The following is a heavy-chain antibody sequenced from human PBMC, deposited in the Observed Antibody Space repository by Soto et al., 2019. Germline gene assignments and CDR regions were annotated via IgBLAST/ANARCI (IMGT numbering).Heavy chain of an antibody. Sequence: SETLSLTCAVYGGSFSGYYWSWIRQPPGKGLEWIGEINHSGSTNYNPSLKSRVTISVDTSKNQFSLKLSSVTAADTAVYYCARRSRWLQWWFCAFDIWGQGTMVTV. D-gene: IGHD2-15*01. CDR2: INHSGST. CDR1: GGSFSGYY. V-gene: IGHV4-34*01. CDR3: ARRSRWLQWWFCAFDI. J-gene: IGHJ3*02.